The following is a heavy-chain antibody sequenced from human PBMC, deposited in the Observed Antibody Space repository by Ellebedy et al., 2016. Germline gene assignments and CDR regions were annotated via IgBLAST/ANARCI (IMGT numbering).Heavy chain of an antibody. Sequence: ASVKVSXKASGYTFTSYGISWVRQAPGQGLEWMGWISAYNGNTNYAQKLQGRVTMTTDTPTSTAYMELRSLRSDDTAVYYCAREGLGVSARKNYYGMDVWGQGTTVTVSS. CDR3: AREGLGVSARKNYYGMDV. CDR1: GYTFTSYG. D-gene: IGHD3/OR15-3a*01. J-gene: IGHJ6*02. CDR2: ISAYNGNT. V-gene: IGHV1-18*04.